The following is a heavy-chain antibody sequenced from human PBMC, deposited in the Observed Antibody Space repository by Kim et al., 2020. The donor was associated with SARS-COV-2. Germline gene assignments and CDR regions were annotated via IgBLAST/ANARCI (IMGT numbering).Heavy chain of an antibody. J-gene: IGHJ6*02. CDR3: AREGWSSSWYGLDYYYYYGMDV. V-gene: IGHV3-74*01. CDR1: GFTFSSYW. D-gene: IGHD6-13*01. CDR2: INSDGSST. Sequence: GGSLRLSCAASGFTFSSYWMHWVRQAPGKGLVWVSRINSDGSSTSYADSVKGRFTISRDNAKNTLYLQMNSLRAEDTAVYYCAREGWSSSWYGLDYYYYYGMDVWGQGTTVTVSS.